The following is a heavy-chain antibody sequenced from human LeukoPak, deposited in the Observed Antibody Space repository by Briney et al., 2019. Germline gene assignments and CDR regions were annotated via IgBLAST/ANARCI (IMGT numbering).Heavy chain of an antibody. D-gene: IGHD5-24*01. V-gene: IGHV5-51*01. CDR1: GYSFTSYW. CDR2: IYPGDSDT. CDR3: ARPRDGCNSRNDAFDI. Sequence: GESLKISCKGSGYSFTSYWIGWVRQMPGKGLEWMGIIYPGDSDTRYSPSFQGQVTISADKSIGTAYLQWSSLKASDTAMYYCARPRDGCNSRNDAFDIWGQGTMVTVSS. J-gene: IGHJ3*02.